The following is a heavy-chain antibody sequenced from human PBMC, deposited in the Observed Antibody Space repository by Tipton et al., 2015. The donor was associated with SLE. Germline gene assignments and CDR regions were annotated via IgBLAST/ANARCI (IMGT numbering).Heavy chain of an antibody. CDR3: ASPYCGPDCFGFDY. CDR1: GVSIRSSHYY. V-gene: IGHV4-39*07. D-gene: IGHD2-21*01. CDR2: IFFTGRT. J-gene: IGHJ4*02. Sequence: TLSLTCSVSGVSIRSSHYYWVWIRQIPGKGLEWIGGIFFTGRTYYTPSLDSRVAVSLDTSKNLFSLKLTSMTAADTAVYYCASPYCGPDCFGFDYWGQGALVTVSS.